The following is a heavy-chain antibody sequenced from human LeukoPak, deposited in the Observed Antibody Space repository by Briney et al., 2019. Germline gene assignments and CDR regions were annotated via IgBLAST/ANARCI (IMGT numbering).Heavy chain of an antibody. CDR1: GGSISSYY. Sequence: SETLSLTCTVSGGSISSYYWSWIRQPPGKGLEWIGYIYYSGSTNYNPSLKSRVTISVDTSKNQFSLKLSSVIAADTAVYYCARVTYSSGWADAFDIWGQGTMVTVSS. V-gene: IGHV4-59*01. J-gene: IGHJ3*02. D-gene: IGHD6-19*01. CDR3: ARVTYSSGWADAFDI. CDR2: IYYSGST.